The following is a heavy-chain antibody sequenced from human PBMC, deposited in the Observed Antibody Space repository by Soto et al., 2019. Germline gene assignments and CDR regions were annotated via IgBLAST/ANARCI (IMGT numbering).Heavy chain of an antibody. CDR3: AGTPVAYSGYDWPSYFDY. Sequence: EVQLVESGGGLVKPGGSLRLSCAASGFTFSSYSMNWVRQAPGKGLEWVSSISSSSSYIYYADSVKGRFTISRDNAKNSLYLQMNSLRAEDTAVYYCAGTPVAYSGYDWPSYFDYWGQGTLVTVSS. D-gene: IGHD5-12*01. V-gene: IGHV3-21*01. CDR2: ISSSSSYI. J-gene: IGHJ4*02. CDR1: GFTFSSYS.